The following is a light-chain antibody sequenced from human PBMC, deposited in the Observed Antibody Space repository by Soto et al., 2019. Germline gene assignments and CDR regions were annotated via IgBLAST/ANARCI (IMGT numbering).Light chain of an antibody. Sequence: QSVLTQPASVSGSPGQSITISCTGTSSDVGRYNYVSWYQQYPGRAPKLIIFDVTNRPSGVSHRFSGSKSGNTASLTISGLQAEDEADYYCNSYKGTSGRYAFGTGTKVTVL. V-gene: IGLV2-14*03. CDR1: SSDVGRYNY. J-gene: IGLJ1*01. CDR2: DVT. CDR3: NSYKGTSGRYA.